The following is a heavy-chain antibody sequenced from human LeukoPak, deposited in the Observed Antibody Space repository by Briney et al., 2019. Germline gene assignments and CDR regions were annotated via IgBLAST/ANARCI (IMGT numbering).Heavy chain of an antibody. CDR3: ARPRGYCSGGSCFPSDY. Sequence: PGGSLRLSCAASGITFSIYWMSWVRQAPGKGLEWVANIKQDESEKYYVDSVKGRFTVSRDNAKNSLYLQMDSLRVEDTAVYYCARPRGYCSGGSCFPSDYWGQGTLVTVSS. J-gene: IGHJ4*02. CDR1: GITFSIYW. V-gene: IGHV3-7*03. CDR2: IKQDESEK. D-gene: IGHD2-15*01.